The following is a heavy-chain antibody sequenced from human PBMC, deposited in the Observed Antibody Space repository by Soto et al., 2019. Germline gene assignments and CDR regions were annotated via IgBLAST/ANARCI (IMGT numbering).Heavy chain of an antibody. CDR1: GFTFSSYA. Sequence: GGSLRLSCAASGFTFSSYAMHWVRQAPGKGLEWVSSISSSSSYIYYADSVKGRFTISRDNAKNSLYLQMNSLRAEDTAVYYCARDTAAVAGTYYYYYGMDVWGQGTTVTVSS. V-gene: IGHV3-21*01. J-gene: IGHJ6*02. D-gene: IGHD6-19*01. CDR3: ARDTAAVAGTYYYYYGMDV. CDR2: ISSSSSYI.